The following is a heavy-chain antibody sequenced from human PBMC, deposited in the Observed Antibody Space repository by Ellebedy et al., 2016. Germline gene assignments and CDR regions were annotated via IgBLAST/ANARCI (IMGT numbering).Heavy chain of an antibody. J-gene: IGHJ5*02. D-gene: IGHD3-16*02. V-gene: IGHV3-48*01. CDR1: GLNLSDYT. CDR2: ISGSTGPI. CDR3: ASRSGIGP. Sequence: GGSLRLXCAASGLNLSDYTMNWVRQAPGKGLEWISYISGSTGPIHYADSVKGRFTISSDKARNLLYLEMNNLRADDTAVYYCASRSGIGPWGQGTLVTVSS.